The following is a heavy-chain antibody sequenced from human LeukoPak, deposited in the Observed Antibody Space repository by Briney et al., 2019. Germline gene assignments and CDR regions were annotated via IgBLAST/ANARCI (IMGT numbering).Heavy chain of an antibody. CDR2: INPNSGGT. D-gene: IGHD6-6*01. J-gene: IGHJ6*03. CDR3: ARVSARPGYYYYYYMDV. V-gene: IGHV1-2*04. Sequence: ASVKFSCKASGYTFTGYYMHWVRQAPGQGLEWMGWINPNSGGTNYAQKFQGWVTMTRDTSISTAYMELSRLRSEDTAVYYCARVSARPGYYYYYYMDVWGKGTTVTVSS. CDR1: GYTFTGYY.